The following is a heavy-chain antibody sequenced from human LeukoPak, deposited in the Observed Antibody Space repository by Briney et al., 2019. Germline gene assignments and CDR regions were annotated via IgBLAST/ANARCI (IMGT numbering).Heavy chain of an antibody. CDR2: ISGSGGST. Sequence: GGSLRLSCAASGFTFSSYAMSWARQAPGKGLEWVSAISGSGGSTYYADSVKGRFTISRDNSKNTLYLQMNSLRAEDTAVYYCAKDPPLWFGELYRAFDIWGQGTMVTVSS. CDR3: AKDPPLWFGELYRAFDI. J-gene: IGHJ3*02. D-gene: IGHD3-10*01. V-gene: IGHV3-23*01. CDR1: GFTFSSYA.